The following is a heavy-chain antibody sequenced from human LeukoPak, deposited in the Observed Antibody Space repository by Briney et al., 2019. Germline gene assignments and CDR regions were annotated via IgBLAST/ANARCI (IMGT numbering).Heavy chain of an antibody. V-gene: IGHV3-30-3*01. Sequence: GGSLRLSCVASGFTFSSFAMHWVRQAPGKGLEWVSVVSHVGSNKYYADSVKGRFTISRDNSKNTLYLQMNSLRPEDTAVYYCVRGSGSGFWGQGTLVTVSS. CDR2: VSHVGSNK. CDR1: GFTFSSFA. D-gene: IGHD3-10*01. CDR3: VRGSGSGF. J-gene: IGHJ4*02.